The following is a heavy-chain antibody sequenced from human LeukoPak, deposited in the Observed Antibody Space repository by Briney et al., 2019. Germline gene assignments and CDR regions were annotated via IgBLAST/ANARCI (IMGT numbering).Heavy chain of an antibody. Sequence: SETLSLTCAVYGGSFSGYYWSWIRQPPGKELEWIGEINHSGSTNYNPSLKSRVTISVDTSKNQFSLKLSSVTAADTAVYYCARATGKYYYYYMDVWGKGTTVTVSS. J-gene: IGHJ6*03. CDR2: INHSGST. V-gene: IGHV4-34*01. D-gene: IGHD4-11*01. CDR1: GGSFSGYY. CDR3: ARATGKYYYYYMDV.